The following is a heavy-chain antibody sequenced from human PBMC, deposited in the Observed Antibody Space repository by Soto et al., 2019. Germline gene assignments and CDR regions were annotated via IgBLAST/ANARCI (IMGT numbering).Heavy chain of an antibody. J-gene: IGHJ3*02. CDR1: GYSFTTYW. V-gene: IGHV5-51*01. CDR2: IYASDSDT. CDR3: ARPPNYDSTAFGI. Sequence: GEALKISCKGSGYSFTTYWIGWVRQMPGKGLEWMGIIYASDSDTRYSPSFEGQVTISVDKSISTAYLQWSRLEASDTAMYYCARPPNYDSTAFGIWRQGTMVTVSS. D-gene: IGHD3-22*01.